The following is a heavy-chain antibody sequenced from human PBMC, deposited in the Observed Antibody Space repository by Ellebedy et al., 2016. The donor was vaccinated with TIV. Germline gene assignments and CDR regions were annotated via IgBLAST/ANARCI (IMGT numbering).Heavy chain of an antibody. Sequence: AASVKVSCKASGGTFSSNAISWVRQAPGQGLEWMGWINPKSGATNYAQKFLARVTMTRDTSISTVYMELTRLRSDDTAVYYCARGAANVAFGELYDWFHPWGQGSLVTVSS. CDR2: INPKSGAT. CDR3: ARGAANVAFGELYDWFHP. D-gene: IGHD3-10*01. V-gene: IGHV1-2*02. CDR1: GGTFSSNA. J-gene: IGHJ5*02.